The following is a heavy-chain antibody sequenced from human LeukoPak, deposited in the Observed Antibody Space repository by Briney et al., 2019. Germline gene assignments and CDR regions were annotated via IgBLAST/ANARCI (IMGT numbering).Heavy chain of an antibody. V-gene: IGHV3-7*01. J-gene: IGHJ4*02. Sequence: GGSLRLSGAASGFTFSSYWMSWVRQAPGKGLEWVANIKQDGSEKYYVDSVKGRFTISRDNAKNSLYLQMNSLRAEDTAVYYCARSPSTYGGYFVYWGQGTLVTVSS. CDR2: IKQDGSEK. CDR1: GFTFSSYW. CDR3: ARSPSTYGGYFVY. D-gene: IGHD5-12*01.